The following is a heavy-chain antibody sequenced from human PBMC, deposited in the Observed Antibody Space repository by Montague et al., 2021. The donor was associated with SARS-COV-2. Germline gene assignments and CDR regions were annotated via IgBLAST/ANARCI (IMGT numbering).Heavy chain of an antibody. CDR2: IHYSGSN. Sequence: SETLSLTCSVSGGSIGSYHWSRLRQPPGKELEWIGHIHYSGSNTYSTSFKSRVTIITDTPKNQFSLKLSSVTAADPAVYYYARSLDPSGTYYLPYWGQGTLVTVSS. V-gene: IGHV4-59*01. CDR1: GGSIGSYH. J-gene: IGHJ4*02. CDR3: ARSLDPSGTYYLPY. D-gene: IGHD3-10*01.